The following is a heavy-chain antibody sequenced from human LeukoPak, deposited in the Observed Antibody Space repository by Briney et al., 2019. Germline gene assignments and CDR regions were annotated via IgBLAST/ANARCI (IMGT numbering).Heavy chain of an antibody. CDR2: ISGSGGST. D-gene: IGHD6-13*01. CDR3: AKEASSWYGEFDY. Sequence: TGGSLRLSCAASGFTFSSYAMSWVRQAPGKGLEWVSAISGSGGSTYYADSLKGRFTISRDNSKNTLYLQMNSLRVEDTALYFCAKEASSWYGEFDYWGQGTLVTVSS. CDR1: GFTFSSYA. V-gene: IGHV3-23*01. J-gene: IGHJ4*02.